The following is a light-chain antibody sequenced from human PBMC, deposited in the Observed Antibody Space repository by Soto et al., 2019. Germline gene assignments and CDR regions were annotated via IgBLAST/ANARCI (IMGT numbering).Light chain of an antibody. J-gene: IGLJ2*01. CDR2: YDD. Sequence: QAVVTQPPSVSEAPRQRVTISCSGSSSNIGNNAVNWYQQLPGKAPKLLIYYDDLLPSGVSDRFSGSKSGTSASLAISGLQSEDDADYYCAAWDDSLNGPVFGGGTKLTVL. CDR3: AAWDDSLNGPV. V-gene: IGLV1-36*01. CDR1: SSNIGNNA.